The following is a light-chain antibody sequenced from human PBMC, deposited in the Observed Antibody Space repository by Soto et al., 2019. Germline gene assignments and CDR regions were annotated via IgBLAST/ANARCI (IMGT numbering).Light chain of an antibody. V-gene: IGKV1-27*01. Sequence: DIQMTQSPFSLSVSVGDRVTITCRASQDIRYSLAWYQQKPGQVPKLLIFGVSTAQSGVPYRFSGSGSGTDFTLTISSLQPEDVATYYCQKYNSPPLTFGPGTNVDIK. J-gene: IGKJ3*01. CDR2: GVS. CDR1: QDIRYS. CDR3: QKYNSPPLT.